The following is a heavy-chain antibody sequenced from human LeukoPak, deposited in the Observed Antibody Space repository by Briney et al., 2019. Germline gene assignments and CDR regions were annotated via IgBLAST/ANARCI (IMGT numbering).Heavy chain of an antibody. CDR2: INPNSGGT. CDR1: GYTFTGYY. D-gene: IGHD3-22*01. Sequence: ASVKVSCKASGYTFTGYYMHWVRQAPGQGLEWMGWINPNSGGTNYAQKFQGRVTMTRDTAISTAYMELSRLRSDDTAVDYCARADDSSGYWGSPAPYYFDYWGQGTLVTVSS. V-gene: IGHV1-2*02. J-gene: IGHJ4*02. CDR3: ARADDSSGYWGSPAPYYFDY.